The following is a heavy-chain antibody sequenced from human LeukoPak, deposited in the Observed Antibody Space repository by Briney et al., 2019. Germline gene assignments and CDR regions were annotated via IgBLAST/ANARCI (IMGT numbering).Heavy chain of an antibody. Sequence: PSETLSLTCTVSGGSISSYYWSWIRQPPGKGLEWIGYIYYSGSTNYNPSLKSRVTISVDTSKNQFSLKLSSVTAADTAVYYCARAGWSGYYFDYWGQGTLVTVFS. J-gene: IGHJ4*02. CDR3: ARAGWSGYYFDY. D-gene: IGHD3-3*01. CDR1: GGSISSYY. CDR2: IYYSGST. V-gene: IGHV4-59*01.